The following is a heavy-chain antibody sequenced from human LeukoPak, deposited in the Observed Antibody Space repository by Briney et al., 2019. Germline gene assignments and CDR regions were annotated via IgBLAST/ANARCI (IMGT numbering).Heavy chain of an antibody. CDR3: ARDPRNVAAAGADFDY. CDR1: GFTFSSYA. Sequence: GGSLRLSCAASGFTFSSYAMHWVRQAPGQGLEWVAVISYDGSNKYYADSVKGRFTISRDNSKNTLYLQMNSLRAEDTAVYYCARDPRNVAAAGADFDYWGQGTLVTVSS. J-gene: IGHJ4*02. D-gene: IGHD6-13*01. CDR2: ISYDGSNK. V-gene: IGHV3-30-3*01.